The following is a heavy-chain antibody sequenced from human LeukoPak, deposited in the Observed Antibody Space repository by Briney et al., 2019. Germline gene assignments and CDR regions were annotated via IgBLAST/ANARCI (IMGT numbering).Heavy chain of an antibody. CDR3: ARHGVGSSWFGFDY. D-gene: IGHD6-6*01. Sequence: GEYLKISCQASGYTFNNYWIGWVRQMPGKGLEWMGIINPGDSDPRYSPSLQGRATISADRSISTAYLQWSSLKASDTAMYYCARHGVGSSWFGFDYWGQGTLVTVSS. CDR1: GYTFNNYW. J-gene: IGHJ4*02. CDR2: INPGDSDP. V-gene: IGHV5-51*01.